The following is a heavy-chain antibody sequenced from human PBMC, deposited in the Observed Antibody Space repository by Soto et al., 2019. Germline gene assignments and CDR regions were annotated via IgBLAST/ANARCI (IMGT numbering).Heavy chain of an antibody. CDR2: ISNSGST. CDR3: ARGADGRYHHYGMDV. Sequence: SGTLSLTCTVSGGSVNSGSCYWSWIRQPPGKGLEWIGYISNSGSTNYNPSLKSRITISVDTSKNQFSLKLGSVTAADTAVYYCARGADGRYHHYGMDVWGQGTTVTVYS. D-gene: IGHD1-26*01. V-gene: IGHV4-61*01. CDR1: GGSVNSGSCY. J-gene: IGHJ6*02.